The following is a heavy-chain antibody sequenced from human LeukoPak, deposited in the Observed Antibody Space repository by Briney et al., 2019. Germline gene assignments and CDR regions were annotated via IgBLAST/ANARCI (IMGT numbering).Heavy chain of an antibody. CDR1: GDSVSSNSAA. CDR2: TYYRSKWYN. J-gene: IGHJ4*02. Sequence: SQTLSLTCAISGDSVSSNSAAWNWIRQSPSRGLEWLGRTYYRSKWYNDYAVSVKSRITINPDTSKNQFSLQLNSVTPEDTAVYYCARAANVLLRFGELLSENYFDYWGQGTLVTVSS. V-gene: IGHV6-1*01. CDR3: ARAANVLLRFGELLSENYFDY. D-gene: IGHD3-10*01.